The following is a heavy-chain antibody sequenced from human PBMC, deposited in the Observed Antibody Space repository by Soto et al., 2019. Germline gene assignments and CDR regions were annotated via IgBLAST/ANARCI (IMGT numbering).Heavy chain of an antibody. Sequence: QVQLVQSGAEVKEPGASVKVSCETTGYSFTGHGIHWVRQAPGQGLEWMGWINPIFGTANYAQKFQGRVTITADESTSTAYMELSSLRSEDTAVYYCARGHDFWSHTGGDAFDIWGQGTMVTVSS. CDR2: INPIFGTA. D-gene: IGHD3-3*01. CDR1: GYSFTGHG. CDR3: ARGHDFWSHTGGDAFDI. J-gene: IGHJ3*02. V-gene: IGHV1-69*01.